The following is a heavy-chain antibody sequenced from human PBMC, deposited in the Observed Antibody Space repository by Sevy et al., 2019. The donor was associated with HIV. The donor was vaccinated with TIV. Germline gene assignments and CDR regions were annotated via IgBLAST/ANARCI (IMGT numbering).Heavy chain of an antibody. V-gene: IGHV3-30*18. CDR3: AKEDREGCSGGRCYSGILSDYYYYGMDV. Sequence: GGSLRLSCAASGFTFSSYGMHWVRQAPGKGLEWVAVISYDGSNKYYADTVKGRFTNSRENSKNTLYLQMNSLRAEETAVYYCAKEDREGCSGGRCYSGILSDYYYYGMDVWGQGTTVTVSS. CDR1: GFTFSSYG. CDR2: ISYDGSNK. J-gene: IGHJ6*02. D-gene: IGHD2-15*01.